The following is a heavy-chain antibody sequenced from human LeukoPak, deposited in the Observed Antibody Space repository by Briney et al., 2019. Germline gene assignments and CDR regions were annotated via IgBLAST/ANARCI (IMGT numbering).Heavy chain of an antibody. D-gene: IGHD3-3*01. CDR2: ISDTGKT. CDR3: VTGYYEPFDN. J-gene: IGHJ4*02. V-gene: IGHV4-59*01. CDR1: GASLSDYY. Sequence: PSETLSLTCNVSGASLSDYYWGWIRQSPAKGLEWLGYISDTGKTDYNPSLNSRGPLSLDTSKTQFSLRLASVTAADTAVYYCVTGYYEPFDNWGQGTLVTVSS.